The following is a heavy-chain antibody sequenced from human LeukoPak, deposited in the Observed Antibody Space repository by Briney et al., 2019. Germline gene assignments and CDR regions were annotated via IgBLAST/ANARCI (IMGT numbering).Heavy chain of an antibody. CDR1: GYTFTSYG. CDR3: ARVRNLAVDYDSSGYYYGLDY. CDR2: ISAYNGNT. J-gene: IGHJ4*02. D-gene: IGHD3-22*01. V-gene: IGHV1-18*01. Sequence: ASVKVSCKASGYTFTSYGISWVRQAPGQGLEWMGWISAYNGNTNYAQKLQGRVTMTTDISTSTAYMELRSLRSDDTAVYYCARVRNLAVDYDSSGYYYGLDYWGQGTLVTVSS.